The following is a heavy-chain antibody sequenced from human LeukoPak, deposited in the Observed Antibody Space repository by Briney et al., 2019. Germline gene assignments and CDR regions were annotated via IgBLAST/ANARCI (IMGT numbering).Heavy chain of an antibody. D-gene: IGHD3-10*01. V-gene: IGHV1-8*01. CDR3: ARGTYYGSGSYYRRGSWFDP. J-gene: IGHJ5*02. Sequence: ASVKVSCKASGYTFTSYDINWVRQATGQGLEWMGWMNPNSGNTGYAQKFQGRVTMTRNTSISTAYMELSSLRSEGTAVYYCARGTYYGSGSYYRRGSWFDPWGQGTLVTVSS. CDR1: GYTFTSYD. CDR2: MNPNSGNT.